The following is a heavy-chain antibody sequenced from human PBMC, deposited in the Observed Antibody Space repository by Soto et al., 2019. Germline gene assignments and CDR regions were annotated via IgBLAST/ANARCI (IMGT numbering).Heavy chain of an antibody. CDR2: INHSGST. D-gene: IGHD3-10*01. J-gene: IGHJ6*03. Sequence: PSETLSLTCAVYGGSFSGYYWSWIRQPPGKGLEWIGEINHSGSTNYNPSLKSRVTISVDTSKNQFSLKLSSVTAADTAVYYCARRRAYGSGSYYQLPGYMDVWGKGTTVTVSS. V-gene: IGHV4-34*01. CDR3: ARRRAYGSGSYYQLPGYMDV. CDR1: GGSFSGYY.